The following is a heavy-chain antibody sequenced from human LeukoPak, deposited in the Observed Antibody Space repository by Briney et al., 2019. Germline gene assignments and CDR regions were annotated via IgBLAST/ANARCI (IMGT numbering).Heavy chain of an antibody. D-gene: IGHD1-26*01. CDR3: ASRSVGAYDY. J-gene: IGHJ4*02. Sequence: GGSLRLSCAASGFTFSSYPMSWVRQAPGKGLEWVSAISGSGGNTYYAGSVKGRFTISRDTSKNTLYLQMNSLGAEDTAVYYCASRSVGAYDYWGQGTLVTVSS. CDR1: GFTFSSYP. V-gene: IGHV3-23*01. CDR2: ISGSGGNT.